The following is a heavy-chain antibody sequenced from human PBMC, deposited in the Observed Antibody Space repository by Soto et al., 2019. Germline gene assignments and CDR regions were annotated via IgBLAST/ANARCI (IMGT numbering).Heavy chain of an antibody. D-gene: IGHD2-15*01. J-gene: IGHJ4*02. CDR1: GGSFSGYY. CDR3: ARDVVVVAALSYFDY. CDR2: INHSGST. Sequence: QVQLQQWGAGLLKPSETLSLTCAVYGGSFSGYYWSWIRQPPGKGLEWIGEINHSGSTNYNPSLESRVTISVDTSKNQFSLKLSSVTAADTAVYYCARDVVVVAALSYFDYWGQGTLVTVSS. V-gene: IGHV4-34*01.